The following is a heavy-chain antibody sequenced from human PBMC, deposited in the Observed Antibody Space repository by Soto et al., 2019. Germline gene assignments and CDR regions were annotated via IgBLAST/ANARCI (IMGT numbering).Heavy chain of an antibody. J-gene: IGHJ6*03. CDR1: GYSFTSYW. Sequence: PGESLKISCKGSGYSFTSYWIGWVRQMPGKGLEWMGIIYPGDSDTRYSPSFQGQVTISADKSISTAYLQWSSLKASDTAMYYCARQTHPESGGDHYYSSYMDVWGKGTTVTVSS. D-gene: IGHD2-21*02. CDR2: IYPGDSDT. CDR3: ARQTHPESGGDHYYSSYMDV. V-gene: IGHV5-51*01.